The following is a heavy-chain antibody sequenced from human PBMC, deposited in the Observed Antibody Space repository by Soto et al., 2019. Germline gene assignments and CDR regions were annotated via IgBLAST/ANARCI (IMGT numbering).Heavy chain of an antibody. CDR1: GGSISNYY. J-gene: IGHJ4*02. V-gene: IGHV4-59*08. CDR3: ARHRYSYGVYYFDY. D-gene: IGHD5-18*01. Sequence: SETLCLTCIVSGGSISNYYWSWIRQPPGKGLEWIGYIYYSGSTNYNPSLTSRVTISVDTSKNQFSLKLSSVTAADTAVYYCARHRYSYGVYYFDYWGQGTLVTVSS. CDR2: IYYSGST.